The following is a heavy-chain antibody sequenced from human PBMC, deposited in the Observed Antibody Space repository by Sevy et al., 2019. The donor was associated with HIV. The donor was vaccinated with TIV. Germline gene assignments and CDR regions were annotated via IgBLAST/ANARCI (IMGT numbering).Heavy chain of an antibody. V-gene: IGHV3-23*01. D-gene: IGHD3-22*01. CDR3: AKDVVGGYYDSSGYSDH. Sequence: GGSLRLSCAASGFTFTEFVMSWVRQAPGKGLKWVSTINSGGGSTYYADSVKGRFTISRDNSQNTLDLQMNSLRAEDTAVYYCAKDVVGGYYDSSGYSDHWGQGTLVTVSS. J-gene: IGHJ4*02. CDR2: INSGGGST. CDR1: GFTFTEFV.